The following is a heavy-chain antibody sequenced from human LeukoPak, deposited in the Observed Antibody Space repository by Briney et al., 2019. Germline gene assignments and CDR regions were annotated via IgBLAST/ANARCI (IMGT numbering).Heavy chain of an antibody. V-gene: IGHV1-24*01. J-gene: IGHJ4*02. D-gene: IGHD2-15*01. CDR2: FDPGDDET. CDR3: ARGQRSAAADY. CDR1: GYSLSELS. Sequence: GASVKVSCKVSGYSLSELSTHWVRQAPGQGLEWMGGFDPGDDETIYAQKFQGRVPMTEDTSTDTAYMELSRLRSDDTAVYYCARGQRSAAADYWGQGTLVTVSS.